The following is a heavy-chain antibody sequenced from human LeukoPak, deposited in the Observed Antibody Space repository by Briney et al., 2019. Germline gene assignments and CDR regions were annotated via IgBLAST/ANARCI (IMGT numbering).Heavy chain of an antibody. Sequence: ASVKVSCKASGYTFTGYYMHWVRQAPGQGLEWMGWINPNSGGTNYAQKFQGRVTMTRDTSISTAYMKLSRLRSDDTAVYYCARGALAVPAAMSDYYYGMDVWGQGTTVTVSS. D-gene: IGHD2-2*01. CDR1: GYTFTGYY. CDR2: INPNSGGT. J-gene: IGHJ6*02. CDR3: ARGALAVPAAMSDYYYGMDV. V-gene: IGHV1-2*02.